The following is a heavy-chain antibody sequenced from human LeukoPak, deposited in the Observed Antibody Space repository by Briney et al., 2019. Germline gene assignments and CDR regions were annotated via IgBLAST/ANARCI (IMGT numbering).Heavy chain of an antibody. V-gene: IGHV3-72*01. Sequence: PAGGSLRLSCAASGFTFRDSFMSWVRQAPGKGLEWVGRSRNKADSYTAEYAASVKGRFTISRDESKNSLYLQISSLETEDAAVYYCATSSWYRLAYWGQGSLVTVSS. CDR1: GFTFRDSF. CDR3: ATSSWYRLAY. J-gene: IGHJ4*02. CDR2: SRNKADSYTA. D-gene: IGHD6-13*01.